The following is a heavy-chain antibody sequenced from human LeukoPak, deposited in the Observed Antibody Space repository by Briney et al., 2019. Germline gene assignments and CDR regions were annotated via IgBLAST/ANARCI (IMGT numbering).Heavy chain of an antibody. CDR2: ISGSGGST. V-gene: IGHV3-23*01. CDR3: ARDRIGVVPADTSDAFDI. D-gene: IGHD2-2*01. CDR1: GFTFSSYA. Sequence: HPGGSLRLSCAASGFTFSSYAMSWVCQAPGKGLEWVSAISGSGGSTYYADSVKGRFTISRDNSKNTLYLQMNSLRAEDTAVYYCARDRIGVVPADTSDAFDIWGQGTMVTVSS. J-gene: IGHJ3*02.